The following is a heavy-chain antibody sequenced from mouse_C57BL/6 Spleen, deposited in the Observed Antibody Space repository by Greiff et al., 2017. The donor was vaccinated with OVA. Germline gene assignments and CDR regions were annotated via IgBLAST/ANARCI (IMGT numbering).Heavy chain of an antibody. V-gene: IGHV1-59*01. CDR2: IDPSDSYT. J-gene: IGHJ4*01. CDR3: ARGFITTVMDY. D-gene: IGHD1-1*01. CDR1: GYTFTSYW. Sequence: QVQLQQPGAELVRPGTSVKLSCKASGYTFTSYWMHLVKQRPGQGLEWIGVIDPSDSYTNYNQKFKGKATLTVDTSSSTAYMQLSSLTSEDSAVYYCARGFITTVMDYWGQGTSVTVSS.